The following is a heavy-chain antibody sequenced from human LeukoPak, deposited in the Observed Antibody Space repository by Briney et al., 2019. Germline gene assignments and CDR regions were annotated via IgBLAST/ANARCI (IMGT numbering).Heavy chain of an antibody. J-gene: IGHJ4*02. V-gene: IGHV4-4*07. CDR1: GGSINNYY. CDR2: IYPSGST. Sequence: PSETLSLTCTVSGGSINNYYWSWIRQPAGKGLEWIGRIYPSGSTNYNPSLKSPVTMSVDTSKNQFSLKLTSVTAADTAVYYCAMGDYESGCGVPTTRAFDYWGQGTLVTVS. D-gene: IGHD3-16*01. CDR3: AMGDYESGCGVPTTRAFDY.